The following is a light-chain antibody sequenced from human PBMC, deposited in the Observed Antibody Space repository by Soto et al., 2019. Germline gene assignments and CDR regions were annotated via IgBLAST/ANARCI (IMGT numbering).Light chain of an antibody. J-gene: IGKJ1*01. Sequence: EIVLTQSPGTLSLSPGERATLSCRASQSVSHNYLAWYQHKPGQSPTLLIYGASSRATGIPDRFSGSGSGTDFILTISRLEPEDFAVYYCQQYDRSWTFGQGTKVEIK. V-gene: IGKV3-20*01. CDR2: GAS. CDR3: QQYDRSWT. CDR1: QSVSHNY.